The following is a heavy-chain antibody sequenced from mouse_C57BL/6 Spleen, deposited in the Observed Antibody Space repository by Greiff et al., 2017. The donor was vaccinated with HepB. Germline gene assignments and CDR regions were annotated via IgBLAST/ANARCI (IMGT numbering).Heavy chain of an antibody. V-gene: IGHV1-82*01. CDR2: IYPGDGDT. D-gene: IGHD1-1*01. CDR3: ARDGVYYYGSSYDCYFDV. Sequence: VQLQQSGPELVKPGASVKISCKASGYAFSSSWMNWVKQRPGKGLEWIGRIYPGDGDTNYNGKFKGKATLTADKSSSTAYMQLSSLTSEDSAVYFCARDGVYYYGSSYDCYFDVWGTGTTVTVSS. CDR1: GYAFSSSW. J-gene: IGHJ1*03.